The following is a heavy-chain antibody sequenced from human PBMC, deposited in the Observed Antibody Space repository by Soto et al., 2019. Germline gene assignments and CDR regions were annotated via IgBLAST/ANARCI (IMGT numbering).Heavy chain of an antibody. Sequence: QVQPQESGPRPVQPSETLSPICSVSGGSISGYYWSWIRQPAGKGLEWIARIYGSGSVDYHPSLKKRVTSPVDTPMTHFSLKLSSGPAADTAVYYWARGHSVQLWFGGGFDPWGQGILATGSA. J-gene: IGHJ5*02. CDR2: IYGSGSV. CDR3: ARGHSVQLWFGGGFDP. CDR1: GGSISGYY. D-gene: IGHD3-10*01. V-gene: IGHV4-4*07.